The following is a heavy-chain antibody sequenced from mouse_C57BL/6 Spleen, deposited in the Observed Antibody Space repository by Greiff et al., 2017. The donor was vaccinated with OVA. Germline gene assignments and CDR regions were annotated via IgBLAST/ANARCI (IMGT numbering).Heavy chain of an antibody. J-gene: IGHJ2*01. CDR3: TTTEVYYFDY. D-gene: IGHD1-3*01. CDR1: GYTFTSYW. CDR2: IYPGNSDT. V-gene: IGHV1-5*01. Sequence: VQLQQSGTVLARPGASVKMSCTTSGYTFTSYWMHWVKQRPGQGLEWIGAIYPGNSDTSYNQKFKGKAKLTAVTSASTAYMELSSLTNEDSAVYYGTTTEVYYFDYWGQGTTLTVSS.